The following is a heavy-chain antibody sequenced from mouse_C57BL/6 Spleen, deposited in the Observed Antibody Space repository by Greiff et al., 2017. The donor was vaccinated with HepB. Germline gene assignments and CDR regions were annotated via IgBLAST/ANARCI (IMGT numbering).Heavy chain of an antibody. J-gene: IGHJ3*01. CDR3: AREEYYGSSAY. D-gene: IGHD1-1*01. V-gene: IGHV3-6*01. Sequence: DVQLQESGPGLVKPSQSLSLTCSVTGYSITSGYYWNWIRQFPGNKLEWMGYISYDGSNNYNPSLKNRISITRDTSKNQFFLKLNSVTTEDTATYYCAREEYYGSSAYWGQGTLVTVSA. CDR2: ISYDGSN. CDR1: GYSITSGYY.